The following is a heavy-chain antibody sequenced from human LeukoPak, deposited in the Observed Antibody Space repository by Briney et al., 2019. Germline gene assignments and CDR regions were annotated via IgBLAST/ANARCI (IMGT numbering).Heavy chain of an antibody. V-gene: IGHV3-53*01. D-gene: IGHD4/OR15-4a*01. J-gene: IGHJ4*02. Sequence: GGSLRLSCAASGFTFSNAWMSWVRQAPGKGLEWVSFIYSDNTHYSDSVKGRFTISRDDSKNTLYLQMNSLRAEDTAVYYCARRAGAYSHPYDYWGQGTLVTVSS. CDR3: ARRAGAYSHPYDY. CDR2: IYSDNT. CDR1: GFTFSNAW.